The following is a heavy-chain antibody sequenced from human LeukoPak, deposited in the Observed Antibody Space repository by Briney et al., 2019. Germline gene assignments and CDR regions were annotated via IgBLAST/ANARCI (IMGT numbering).Heavy chain of an antibody. V-gene: IGHV1-2*02. CDR3: AREERILGYCSGGSCYPVNLVDY. Sequence: ASVKVSCKASGYTFTGYYMHWVRQAPGQGLERMGWINPNSGGTNYAQKFQGRVTMTRDTSISTAYMELSRLRSDDTAVYYCAREERILGYCSGGSCYPVNLVDYWGQGTLVTVSS. CDR2: INPNSGGT. J-gene: IGHJ4*02. D-gene: IGHD2-15*01. CDR1: GYTFTGYY.